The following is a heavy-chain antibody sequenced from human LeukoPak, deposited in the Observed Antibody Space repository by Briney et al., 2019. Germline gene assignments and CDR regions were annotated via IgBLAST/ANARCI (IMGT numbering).Heavy chain of an antibody. J-gene: IGHJ6*02. D-gene: IGHD1-26*01. CDR3: ARGRSNYYGMDV. Sequence: SETLSLTCSVSDGSINSYYWNWIRRPPGKGLEWIGYIYYNGNTNYSPSLKSRVTMSVDTSKNLFSLKVSSVTAADTAVYYCARGRSNYYGMDVWGQGITVTVSS. CDR1: DGSINSYY. V-gene: IGHV4-59*01. CDR2: IYYNGNT.